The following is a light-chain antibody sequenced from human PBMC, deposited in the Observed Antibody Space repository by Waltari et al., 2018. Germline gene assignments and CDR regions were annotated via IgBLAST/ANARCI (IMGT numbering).Light chain of an antibody. Sequence: QSALTQPASVSGSPGRSITISCTGSSSDVASYNYFSWYQQRLGKAPKLLIFDVRKRPSGISNRFSGSKSGITASLTISGLQAEDEADYYCSSYSSSDSWVFGGGTTLIVL. V-gene: IGLV2-14*01. J-gene: IGLJ3*02. CDR3: SSYSSSDSWV. CDR1: SSDVASYNY. CDR2: DVR.